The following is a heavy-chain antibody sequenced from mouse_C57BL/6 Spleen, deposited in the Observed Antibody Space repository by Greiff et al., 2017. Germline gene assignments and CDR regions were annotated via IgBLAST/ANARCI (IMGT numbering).Heavy chain of an antibody. CDR1: GYAFSSSW. Sequence: QVQLKQSGPELVKPGASVKISCKASGYAFSSSWMNWVKQRPGKGLEWIGRIYPGDGDTNYNGKFKGKATRTADKSSSTAYMQLSSLTSEDSAVYFCASGGRSLYFDYWGQGTTLTVSS. J-gene: IGHJ2*01. CDR3: ASGGRSLYFDY. V-gene: IGHV1-82*01. CDR2: IYPGDGDT.